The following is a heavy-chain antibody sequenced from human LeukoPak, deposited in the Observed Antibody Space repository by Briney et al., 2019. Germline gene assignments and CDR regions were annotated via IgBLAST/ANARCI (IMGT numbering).Heavy chain of an antibody. V-gene: IGHV4-4*07. D-gene: IGHD3-22*01. CDR2: IYTSGST. Sequence: SETLFLTCTVSCGSISSYYWSWLRQPAGKGLEWIGYIYTSGSTNYNPSLKSRVTMSVDTSKNQFSLKLSSVTVADTAVYYCARVYYYDAFDIWGQGTMVSVSS. J-gene: IGHJ3*02. CDR3: ARVYYYDAFDI. CDR1: CGSISSYY.